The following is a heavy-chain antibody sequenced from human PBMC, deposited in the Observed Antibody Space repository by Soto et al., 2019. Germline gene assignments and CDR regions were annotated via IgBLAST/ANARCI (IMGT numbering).Heavy chain of an antibody. V-gene: IGHV4-30-4*01. Sequence: PSETLSLTCTVPGGSISSGNYYWTWIRQPPGKGLEWIGYIFYSGSTSYNPSLKSRVTIAVDTSKNQFSLKLSSVTAADTAVYYCARTAGNVYQLLFSYWGQGTLVTVSS. CDR1: GGSISSGNYY. J-gene: IGHJ4*02. CDR3: ARTAGNVYQLLFSY. CDR2: IFYSGST. D-gene: IGHD2-2*01.